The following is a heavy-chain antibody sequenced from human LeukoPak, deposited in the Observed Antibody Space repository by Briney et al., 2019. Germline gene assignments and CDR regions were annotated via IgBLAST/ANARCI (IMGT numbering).Heavy chain of an antibody. Sequence: ASVKVSCKASGYTLTGYYMHWVRQAPGQGLEWMGWINPNSGGTNYAQKFQGWVTMTRDTSISTAYMELSRLRSDDTAVYYCARVPGGSSGWYWFDPWGQGTLVTVSS. V-gene: IGHV1-2*04. CDR2: INPNSGGT. J-gene: IGHJ5*02. CDR1: GYTLTGYY. CDR3: ARVPGGSSGWYWFDP. D-gene: IGHD6-19*01.